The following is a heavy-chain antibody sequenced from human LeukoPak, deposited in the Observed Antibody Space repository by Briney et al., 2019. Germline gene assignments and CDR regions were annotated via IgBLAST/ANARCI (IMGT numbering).Heavy chain of an antibody. CDR1: GFTFSDYY. D-gene: IGHD5-18*01. CDR3: ASLYSYGPGGIDY. Sequence: GGSLRLSCAASGFTFSDYYMSWIRQAPGKGLEWVSYISSSGSTIYYADSVKGRFTISRDNAKNSLYLQMDSLRAEDTAVYYCASLYSYGPGGIDYWGQGTLVTVSS. V-gene: IGHV3-11*01. CDR2: ISSSGSTI. J-gene: IGHJ4*02.